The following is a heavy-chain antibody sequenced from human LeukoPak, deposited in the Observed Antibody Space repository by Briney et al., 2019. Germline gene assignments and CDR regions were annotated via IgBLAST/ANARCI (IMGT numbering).Heavy chain of an antibody. J-gene: IGHJ6*02. D-gene: IGHD3-10*01. CDR3: AKAPNYYGSGSYYTLYYYYGMDV. CDR2: IRYDGSNK. V-gene: IGHV3-30*02. Sequence: PGGSLRLSCAASGFTFSSYGMHWVRQAPGKGLEWEAFIRYDGSNKYYADSVKGRFTISRDNSKNTLYLQMNSLRAEDTAVYYCAKAPNYYGSGSYYTLYYYYGMDVWGQGTTVTVSS. CDR1: GFTFSSYG.